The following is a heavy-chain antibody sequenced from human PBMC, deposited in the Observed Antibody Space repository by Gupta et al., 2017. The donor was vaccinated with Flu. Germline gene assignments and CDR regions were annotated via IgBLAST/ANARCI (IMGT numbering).Heavy chain of an antibody. CDR2: IKYDGSER. Sequence: EVQLVESGGGLVQPGGSLRLSCAASGFMFSNYWMSWVRQAPGKGLEWVANIKYDGSERFYVDSVKGRFTISRDSAKNSVYVQMNSLRAEDTAVYYCVRDVSSGWAFDYWGQGTLVTVSS. CDR3: VRDVSSGWAFDY. J-gene: IGHJ4*02. D-gene: IGHD6-19*01. V-gene: IGHV3-7*01. CDR1: GFMFSNYW.